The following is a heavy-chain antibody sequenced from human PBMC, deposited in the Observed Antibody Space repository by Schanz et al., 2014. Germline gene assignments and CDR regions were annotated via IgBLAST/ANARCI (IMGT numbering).Heavy chain of an antibody. CDR3: ARLPVGYGSGIWDV. CDR1: GFTFSSYG. J-gene: IGHJ6*02. V-gene: IGHV3-33*01. D-gene: IGHD3-10*01. Sequence: QVQLVESGGGVVQFGRSLRLSCVASGFTFSSYGMHWVRQAPGKGLEWVAVIWYDENNKYYADSVKGRFTMSRDNSKNTLYLQMNSLRAEDTAVYYCARLPVGYGSGIWDVWGQGTSVTVSS. CDR2: IWYDENNK.